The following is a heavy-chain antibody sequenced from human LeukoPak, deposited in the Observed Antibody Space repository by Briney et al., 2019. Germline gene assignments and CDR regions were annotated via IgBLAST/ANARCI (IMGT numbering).Heavy chain of an antibody. J-gene: IGHJ4*02. CDR3: ARDPSGSYDY. CDR2: IWNDGSNK. Sequence: QSGGSLRLSCAASGFTFSGYSMHWVRQAPGNGLEWVAVIWNDGSNKYYADSVKGRFTISRDNSKNTLYLQMNSLRAEDTAVYYCARDPSGSYDYWGQGTLVTVSS. CDR1: GFTFSGYS. D-gene: IGHD1-26*01. V-gene: IGHV3-33*01.